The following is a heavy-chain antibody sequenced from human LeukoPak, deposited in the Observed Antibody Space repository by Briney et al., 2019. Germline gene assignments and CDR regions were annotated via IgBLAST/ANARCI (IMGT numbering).Heavy chain of an antibody. Sequence: PGGSLRLSCAASGFTVSDNYMSWVRQAPGKGLEWVSIIYGGGRTFYADSVKGRFTISRDNSKNTLYLQMNSLRAEDTAVYYCARTYYYYYYMDVWGKGTTVTVSS. J-gene: IGHJ6*03. V-gene: IGHV3-53*01. CDR3: ARTYYYYYYMDV. CDR2: IYGGGRT. CDR1: GFTVSDNY.